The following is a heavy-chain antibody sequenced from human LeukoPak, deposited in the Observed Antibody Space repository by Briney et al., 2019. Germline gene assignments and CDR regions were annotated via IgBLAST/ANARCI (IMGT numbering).Heavy chain of an antibody. D-gene: IGHD6-13*01. V-gene: IGHV3-21*01. Sequence: GGSLRLSCAASGFTFSSYTINWVRQAPGKGLEWVSSISSSGSYIYYADSVKGRFTVSRDNAKNSLYLQMNSLRAEDTAVYYCGRDREQQLMSGMDVWGQGTTVTVSS. CDR1: GFTFSSYT. CDR2: ISSSGSYI. J-gene: IGHJ6*02. CDR3: GRDREQQLMSGMDV.